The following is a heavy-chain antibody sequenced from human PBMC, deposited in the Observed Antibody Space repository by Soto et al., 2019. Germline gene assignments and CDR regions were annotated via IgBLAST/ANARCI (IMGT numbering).Heavy chain of an antibody. Sequence: GASVKVSCKASGYTFTGYYMHWVRQAPGQGLEWMGWINPNSGGTNYAQKFQGWVTMTRDTSISTAYMELSRLRSDDTAVYYCARAAGYCISTSCQIYYYYGMDVWGQGTTVTVSS. CDR1: GYTFTGYY. V-gene: IGHV1-2*04. CDR3: ARAAGYCISTSCQIYYYYGMDV. CDR2: INPNSGGT. D-gene: IGHD2-2*01. J-gene: IGHJ6*02.